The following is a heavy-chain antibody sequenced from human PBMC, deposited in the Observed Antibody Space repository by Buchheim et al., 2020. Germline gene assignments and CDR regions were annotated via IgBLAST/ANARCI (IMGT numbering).Heavy chain of an antibody. CDR1: GFTFSDHF. Sequence: EVQLVESGGGLVQPGGSLRLSCVASGFTFSDHFMDWVRQAPGKGLEWVGRTRNKANSYSTEYAASVKGRFIVSRDDSRNSLYLQMNSLKAEDTAVYYCARDRTGGSFEYWGQG. CDR2: TRNKANSYST. CDR3: ARDRTGGSFEY. D-gene: IGHD2-8*02. V-gene: IGHV3-72*01. J-gene: IGHJ4*02.